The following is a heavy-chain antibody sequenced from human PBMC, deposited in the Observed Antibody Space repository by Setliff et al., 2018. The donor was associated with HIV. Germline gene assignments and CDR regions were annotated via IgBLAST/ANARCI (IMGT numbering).Heavy chain of an antibody. CDR3: ARGVRGSGTNMVRGLLYDYSFHYMDV. CDR1: GGSFSGYS. J-gene: IGHJ6*03. CDR2: INHSGSA. D-gene: IGHD3-10*01. V-gene: IGHV4-34*01. Sequence: LSLTCVVYGGSFSGYSWTWIRQPPGKGLEWIGEINHSGSANRNPSLMGRVTMSVDTAKNQFSLELSSVTAADTAVYFCARGVRGSGTNMVRGLLYDYSFHYMDVWGIGTTVTVSS.